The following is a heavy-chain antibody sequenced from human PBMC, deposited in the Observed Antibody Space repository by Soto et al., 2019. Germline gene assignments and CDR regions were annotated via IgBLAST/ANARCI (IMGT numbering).Heavy chain of an antibody. CDR1: GGSVSSGSYY. Sequence: PSETLSLTCTVSGGSVSSGSYYWSWIRQPPGKGLEWIGYIYYSGSTNYNPSPKSRVTISVDTSKNQFSLKLSSVTAADTAVYYCARDSICSGGSCYGPSDYWGQGTLVTISS. J-gene: IGHJ4*02. D-gene: IGHD2-15*01. CDR3: ARDSICSGGSCYGPSDY. CDR2: IYYSGST. V-gene: IGHV4-61*01.